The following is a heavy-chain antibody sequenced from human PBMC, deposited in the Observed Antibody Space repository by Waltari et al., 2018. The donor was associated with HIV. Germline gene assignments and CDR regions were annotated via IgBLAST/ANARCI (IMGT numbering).Heavy chain of an antibody. J-gene: IGHJ5*02. CDR2: INNIGTT. Sequence: QVQLQQWGAGLLKPSETLSLTCAIYGGSFDEYYWAWIRQTPEKGVEWLGDINNIGTTPYNPALKSRVTVSIDTSKNQFSLNLRSVTAADTAVYYCARTYKRITLFEIIRELSWFDPWGQGTLVTVSS. CDR3: ARTYKRITLFEIIRELSWFDP. D-gene: IGHD1-7*01. CDR1: GGSFDEYY. V-gene: IGHV4-34*01.